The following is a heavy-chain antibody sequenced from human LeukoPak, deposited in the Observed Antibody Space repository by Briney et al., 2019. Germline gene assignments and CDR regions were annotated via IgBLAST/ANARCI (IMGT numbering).Heavy chain of an antibody. D-gene: IGHD6-19*01. CDR3: ARRSIAVAGIFDY. Sequence: SETLSLTCAVYGGSFSGYYWSWIRQPPGKGLEWIGEINHSGSTNYNPSLKSRVTTSVNTSKNQFSLKLSSVTAADTAVYYCARRSIAVAGIFDYWGQGTLVTVSS. V-gene: IGHV4-34*01. CDR2: INHSGST. J-gene: IGHJ4*02. CDR1: GGSFSGYY.